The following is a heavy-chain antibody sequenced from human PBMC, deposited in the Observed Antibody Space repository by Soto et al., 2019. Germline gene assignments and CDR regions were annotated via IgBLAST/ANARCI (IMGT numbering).Heavy chain of an antibody. Sequence: GTLRLSCAASGFTFSDYYMSWIRQAPGKGLEWVSYISSSGSTIYYADSVKGRFTISRDNAKNSLYLQMNSLRAEDTAVYYCARDLLWAADGHYGEFDYWGQGTLVTVSS. V-gene: IGHV3-11*01. D-gene: IGHD6-13*01. CDR3: ARDLLWAADGHYGEFDY. J-gene: IGHJ4*02. CDR1: GFTFSDYY. CDR2: ISSSGSTI.